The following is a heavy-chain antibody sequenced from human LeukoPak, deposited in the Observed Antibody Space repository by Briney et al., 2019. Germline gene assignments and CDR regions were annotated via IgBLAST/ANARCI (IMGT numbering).Heavy chain of an antibody. CDR2: IIPILGIA. J-gene: IGHJ4*02. V-gene: IGHV1-69*04. CDR3: ARSPGGMSSSVFDY. CDR1: GGTFSSYA. D-gene: IGHD6-6*01. Sequence: SVKVSCKASGGTFSSYAVSWVRQAPGQGLEWMGRIIPILGIANYAQKFQGRVTITADKSTSTAYMELSSLRSEDTAVYYCARSPGGMSSSVFDYWGQGTLVTVSS.